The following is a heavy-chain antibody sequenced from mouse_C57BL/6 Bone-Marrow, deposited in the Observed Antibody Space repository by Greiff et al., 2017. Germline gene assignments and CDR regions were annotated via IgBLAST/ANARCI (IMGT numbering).Heavy chain of an antibody. CDR1: GYTFTSYW. Sequence: QVQLQQPGAELVKPGASVKLSCKASGYTFTSYWLHWVKQRPGQGLEWIGMIHPNSGSTNYNEKFKSKATLTVDKSSSTAYMQLSSLPSEDSAVYYCAREGGYYGLDYWGQGTTLTVSS. J-gene: IGHJ2*01. D-gene: IGHD1-1*01. V-gene: IGHV1-64*01. CDR3: AREGGYYGLDY. CDR2: IHPNSGST.